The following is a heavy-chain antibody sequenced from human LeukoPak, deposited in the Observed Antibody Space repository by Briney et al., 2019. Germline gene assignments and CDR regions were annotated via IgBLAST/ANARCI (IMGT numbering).Heavy chain of an antibody. D-gene: IGHD3-22*01. V-gene: IGHV1-18*01. CDR3: ARARIVNYYDSSGYYYDY. J-gene: IGHJ4*02. Sequence: ASVKVSCKASGYTFTSYGISWVRRAPGQGLEWMGWISAYNGNTNYAQKLQGRVTMTTDTSTSTAYMELRSLRSDDTAVYYCARARIVNYYDSSGYYYDYWGQGTLVTVSS. CDR2: ISAYNGNT. CDR1: GYTFTSYG.